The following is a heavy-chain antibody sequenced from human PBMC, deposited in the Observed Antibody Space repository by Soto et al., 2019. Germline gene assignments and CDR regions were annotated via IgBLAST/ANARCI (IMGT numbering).Heavy chain of an antibody. CDR2: IYRTGST. Sequence: SETLSLTCAVSGGSISSNNWWTWVRQPPGQGLEWIGEIYRTGSTNYNPSLKSRVTISLDKSENQFSLKVTSLTAADTAVYYCASRDPGTSVDYWGQGTLVTVSS. D-gene: IGHD1-7*01. J-gene: IGHJ4*02. CDR1: GGSISSNNW. CDR3: ASRDPGTSVDY. V-gene: IGHV4-4*02.